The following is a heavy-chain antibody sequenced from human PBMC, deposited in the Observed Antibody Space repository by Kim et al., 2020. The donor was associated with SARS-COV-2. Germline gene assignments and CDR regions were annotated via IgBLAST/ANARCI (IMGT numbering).Heavy chain of an antibody. CDR3: ARVSYGGVLQKLDY. V-gene: IGHV7-4-1*02. D-gene: IGHD2-15*01. Sequence: AQGFTGRFVFSLDTSVSTAYLQISSLKAEDTAVYYCARVSYGGVLQKLDYWGQGTLVTVSS. J-gene: IGHJ4*02.